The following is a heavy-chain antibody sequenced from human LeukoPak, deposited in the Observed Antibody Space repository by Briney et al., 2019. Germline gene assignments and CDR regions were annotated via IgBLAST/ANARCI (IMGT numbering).Heavy chain of an antibody. D-gene: IGHD3-16*02. CDR3: AKDLRLGELSLSYFDY. J-gene: IGHJ4*02. CDR1: GFTFSSYA. V-gene: IGHV3-23*01. CDR2: ISGSDGST. Sequence: GGSLRLSCAASGFTFSSYAMSWVRQAPGKGLEWVSAISGSDGSTYYADSVKGRFTISRDNSKNTLYLQMNSLRAEDTAVYYCAKDLRLGELSLSYFDYWGQGTLVTVSS.